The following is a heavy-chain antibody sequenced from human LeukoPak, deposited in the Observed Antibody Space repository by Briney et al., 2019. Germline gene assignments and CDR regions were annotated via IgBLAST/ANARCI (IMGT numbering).Heavy chain of an antibody. D-gene: IGHD3-22*01. CDR1: GFTFSSYW. J-gene: IGHJ4*02. CDR2: IKKDGSEK. CDR3: ASPAYYYDSSGPEAIDY. V-gene: IGHV3-7*01. Sequence: GGSLRLSCAASGFTFSSYWMSWVRQAPGKGLEWVANIKKDGSEKYYVDSVKGRFTISRGNAKTSLYLQMNSLRAEDTAVYYCASPAYYYDSSGPEAIDYWGQGTLVTVSS.